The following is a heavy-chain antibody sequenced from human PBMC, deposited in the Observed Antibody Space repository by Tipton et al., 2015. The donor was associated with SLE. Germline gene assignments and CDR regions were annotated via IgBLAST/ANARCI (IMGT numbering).Heavy chain of an antibody. J-gene: IGHJ4*02. CDR2: ISYDGSNK. V-gene: IGHV3-30*04. Sequence: SLRLSCAASGYTFPTYAMHWVRQAPGKGLEWVAVISYDGSNKYYADSVKGRFTISRDNSKNTLYLQMNSLRAEDTAVYYCARDSPSTTGGGGFDYWGQGTLVTVSS. D-gene: IGHD4-17*01. CDR3: ARDSPSTTGGGGFDY. CDR1: GYTFPTYA.